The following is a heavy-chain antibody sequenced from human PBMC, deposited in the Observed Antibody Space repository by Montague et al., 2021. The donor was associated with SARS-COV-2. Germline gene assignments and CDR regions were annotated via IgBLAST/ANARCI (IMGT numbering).Heavy chain of an antibody. J-gene: IGHJ6*02. D-gene: IGHD6-13*01. CDR1: GGSFSAYY. Sequence: SETLSLTCAVYGGSFSAYYWYWIRQPPGKGLEWIGDINHSGSTNXNPSLKSRVTVSLDTSKNQFSLKLRSVTAADTAVYYCARVGRQQLVRLSGMDVWGQGTTVTVSS. CDR2: INHSGST. V-gene: IGHV4-34*01. CDR3: ARVGRQQLVRLSGMDV.